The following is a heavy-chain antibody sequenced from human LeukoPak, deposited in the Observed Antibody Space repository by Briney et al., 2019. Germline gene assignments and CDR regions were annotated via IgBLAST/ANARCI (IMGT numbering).Heavy chain of an antibody. CDR1: GFTFTSYG. Sequence: GGSLRLSCAASGFTFTSYGMHWVRQAPGKGLEWVAFIRYDGRNKYYVDSVKGRFTISRDNSKNTLYLQMNSLRAEDTAVYYCAKSADMTTNWFDPWGQGTLVTVSS. V-gene: IGHV3-30*02. J-gene: IGHJ5*02. CDR3: AKSADMTTNWFDP. CDR2: IRYDGRNK. D-gene: IGHD4-11*01.